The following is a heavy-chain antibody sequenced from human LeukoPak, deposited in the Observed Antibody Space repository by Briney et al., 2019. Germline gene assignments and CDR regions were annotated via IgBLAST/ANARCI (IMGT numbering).Heavy chain of an antibody. CDR2: IYYSGST. J-gene: IGHJ6*03. D-gene: IGHD3-10*01. Sequence: PSETLSLTCTVSGGSISSYYWSWIRQPPGKGLEWIGYIYYSGSTTYNPSLKSRVTISVDTSKNQFSLKLSSVTAADTAVYYCARKGNYYYYMDVWGKGTTVTVSS. V-gene: IGHV4-59*01. CDR1: GGSISSYY. CDR3: ARKGNYYYYMDV.